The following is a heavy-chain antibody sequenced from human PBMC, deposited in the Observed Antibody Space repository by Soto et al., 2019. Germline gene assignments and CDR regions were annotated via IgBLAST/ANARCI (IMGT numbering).Heavy chain of an antibody. CDR2: ISGSGGST. CDR3: AKATAMAKKYNWFDP. V-gene: IGHV3-23*01. J-gene: IGHJ5*02. CDR1: GFTFSSYA. D-gene: IGHD5-18*01. Sequence: GGSLRLSCAASGFTFSSYAMSWVRQAPGKGLEWVSAISGSGGSTYYADSVKGRFTISRDNSKNTLYLQMNSLRAEDTAVYYCAKATAMAKKYNWFDPWGQGTLVTVSS.